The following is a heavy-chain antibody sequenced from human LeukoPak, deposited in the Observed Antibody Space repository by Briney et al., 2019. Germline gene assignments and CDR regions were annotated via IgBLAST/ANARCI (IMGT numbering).Heavy chain of an antibody. CDR2: TYYRSKWYN. V-gene: IGHV6-1*01. CDR1: GESVSINSAA. J-gene: IGHJ4*02. D-gene: IGHD6-13*01. Sequence: SQALSLTCAISGESVSINSAAWNWIRQSPSRGLEWLGRTYYRSKWYNDYTVSVKSRITIKPDTSKNQFSLQLNSVTPEDTAVYYCARGYSSSIDYWGQGTLVTVSS. CDR3: ARGYSSSIDY.